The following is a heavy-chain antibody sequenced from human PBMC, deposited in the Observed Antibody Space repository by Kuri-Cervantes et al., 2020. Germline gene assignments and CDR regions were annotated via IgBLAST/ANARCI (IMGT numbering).Heavy chain of an antibody. CDR3: ARYGGTGLKSVDAFDI. Sequence: LSLTCAASGFTFSSYSMNWVRQAPGKGLEWVSYISSSSSTIYYADSVKGRFTISRDNSKNTLYLQMNSLRAEDTAVYYCARYGGTGLKSVDAFDIWGQGTMVTVSS. J-gene: IGHJ3*02. CDR2: ISSSSSTI. CDR1: GFTFSSYS. V-gene: IGHV3-48*01. D-gene: IGHD2-15*01.